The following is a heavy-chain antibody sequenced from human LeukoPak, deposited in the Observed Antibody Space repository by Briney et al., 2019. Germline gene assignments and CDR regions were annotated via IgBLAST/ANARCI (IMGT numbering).Heavy chain of an antibody. D-gene: IGHD5-18*01. CDR2: ISSSGSTI. CDR1: VFTFSDYY. V-gene: IGHV3-11*01. Sequence: PGGSLRLSCAASVFTFSDYYMSWIRQAPGRGLEWVSYISSSGSTIYYADSVKGRFTISRDNAKNSLYLQMNSLRAEDKAVYYYARDLMGGYSDYWGQGTLVTVSS. CDR3: ARDLMGGYSDY. J-gene: IGHJ4*02.